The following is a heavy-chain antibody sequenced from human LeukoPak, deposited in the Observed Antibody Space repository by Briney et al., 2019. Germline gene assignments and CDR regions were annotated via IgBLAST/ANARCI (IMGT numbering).Heavy chain of an antibody. V-gene: IGHV3-30*18. J-gene: IGHJ4*02. Sequence: GGSLRLSCVASGFTFNTYGMHWVRQAPGKGLEWVAGMSKDGSSKDYAGSVKGRFTNSRDNSKNTMYLQMNSLRVEDTAVYYCAKAAFCSSTSCHFSGYAQRPLDSWGQGTLVTVSS. D-gene: IGHD6-25*01. CDR2: MSKDGSSK. CDR3: AKAAFCSSTSCHFSGYAQRPLDS. CDR1: GFTFNTYG.